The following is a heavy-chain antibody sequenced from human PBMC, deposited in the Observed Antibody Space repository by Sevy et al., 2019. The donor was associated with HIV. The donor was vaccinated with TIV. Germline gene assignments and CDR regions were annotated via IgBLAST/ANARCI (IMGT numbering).Heavy chain of an antibody. J-gene: IGHJ6*02. Sequence: ASVKVSCKASGYTFSDSGYYVHWVRQAPGQGLEWMGWINPKSGATNYAQKFQGRVTMTRDTSVSTANMELSRLTSDDTAVYHCARESYDFWTGPVDYDYGMDVWGQGTTVTVSS. D-gene: IGHD3-3*01. V-gene: IGHV1-2*02. CDR3: ARESYDFWTGPVDYDYGMDV. CDR2: INPKSGAT. CDR1: GYTFSDSGYY.